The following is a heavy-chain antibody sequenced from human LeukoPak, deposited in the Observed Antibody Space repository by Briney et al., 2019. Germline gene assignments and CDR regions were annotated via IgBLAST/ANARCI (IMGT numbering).Heavy chain of an antibody. CDR2: INPNTGGT. D-gene: IGHD2-2*01. Sequence: ASVKVSCKASGYTFTAYYMHWVRQAPGQGLEWMGWINPNTGGTNYAQQFQGRVTMTRDTSFSTAYMDLNRLTSNDTAVYYCGRDPDVVVEPAAVRVDYWGQGTLVTVSA. J-gene: IGHJ4*02. V-gene: IGHV1-2*02. CDR3: GRDPDVVVEPAAVRVDY. CDR1: GYTFTAYY.